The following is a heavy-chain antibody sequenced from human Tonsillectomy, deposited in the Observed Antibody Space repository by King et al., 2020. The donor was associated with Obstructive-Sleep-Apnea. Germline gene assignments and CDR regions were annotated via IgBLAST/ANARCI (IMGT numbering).Heavy chain of an antibody. CDR2: IYYSGNT. J-gene: IGHJ3*02. CDR1: GASINSGDHY. V-gene: IGHV4-31*03. Sequence: LQLQESGPGLVKPSQTLSLTCTVSGASINSGDHYWSWIRQHPGKGLEWIGYIYYSGNTYYNPSLKSRVRISVDTSKNQFSLRLRSLTAADTAVYYCARPLYDGGAFDIWGQGTLVTVSS. CDR3: ARPLYDGGAFDI. D-gene: IGHD2-15*01.